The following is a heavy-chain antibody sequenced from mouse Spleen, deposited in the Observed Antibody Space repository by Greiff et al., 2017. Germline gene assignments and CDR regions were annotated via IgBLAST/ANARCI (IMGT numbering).Heavy chain of an antibody. CDR3: ARDGPPFAY. Sequence: QVQLQQSGAELVRPGTSVKVSCKASGYAFTNYLIEWVKQRPGQGLEWIGVINPGSGGTNYNEKFKGKATLTADKSSSTAYMQLSSLTSDDSAVYFCARDGPPFAYWGQGTLVTVSA. CDR1: GYAFTNYL. D-gene: IGHD1-2*01. V-gene: IGHV1-54*01. CDR2: INPGSGGT. J-gene: IGHJ3*01.